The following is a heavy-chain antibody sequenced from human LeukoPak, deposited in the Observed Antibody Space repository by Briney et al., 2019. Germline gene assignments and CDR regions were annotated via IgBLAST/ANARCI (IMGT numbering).Heavy chain of an antibody. CDR3: VSGFLQWLY. J-gene: IGHJ4*02. D-gene: IGHD3-3*01. CDR1: GFIFGGYW. Sequence: PGGSLRLSCAASGFIFGGYWMSWVRQAPGRGLEWVANTNPDGSIKYYVDSVNGRFTISRDIAKNSLYLQMNSLRAEDTAVYYCVSGFLQWLYWGQGTLVTVSS. CDR2: TNPDGSIK. V-gene: IGHV3-7*01.